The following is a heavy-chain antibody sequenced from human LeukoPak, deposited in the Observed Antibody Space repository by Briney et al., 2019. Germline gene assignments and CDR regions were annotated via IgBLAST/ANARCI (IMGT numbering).Heavy chain of an antibody. J-gene: IGHJ4*02. D-gene: IGHD6-13*01. CDR3: ARGAGQQLGTFDY. CDR2: IYSGGST. Sequence: PGGTLRLSCAASGFTVSSNYMSWVRQAPGKGLEWVSVIYSGGSTYYADSVKGRFTISRDNSKNTLYLQMNSLRAEDTAVYYCARGAGQQLGTFDYWGQGTLVTVSS. CDR1: GFTVSSNY. V-gene: IGHV3-53*01.